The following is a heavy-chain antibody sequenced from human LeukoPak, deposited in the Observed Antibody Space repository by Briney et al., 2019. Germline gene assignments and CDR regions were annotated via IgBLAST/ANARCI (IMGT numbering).Heavy chain of an antibody. J-gene: IGHJ4*02. CDR1: GYTFTSYD. D-gene: IGHD5-12*01. CDR3: ARGNSGYDLYYFDY. V-gene: IGHV1-8*01. CDR2: MNPNSGNT. Sequence: ASVKVSCKASGYTFTSYDINWVRQATGQGLEWMGWMNPNSGNTGYAQKFQGRVTMTRNTSISTAYMELSRQRSEDTAVYYCARGNSGYDLYYFDYWGQGTLVTVSS.